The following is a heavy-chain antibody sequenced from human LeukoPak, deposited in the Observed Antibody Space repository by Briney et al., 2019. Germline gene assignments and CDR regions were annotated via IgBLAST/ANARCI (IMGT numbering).Heavy chain of an antibody. CDR1: GFTFDDYA. Sequence: GGSLRLSCAASGFTFDDYAMHWVRQAPGKGLEWVSGIRWNSGRIGYADSVKGRFTISRDNAKNSLYLQMNSLRADDTALYYCAKDSRPADDYYYGMDVWGQGTTVTVSS. J-gene: IGHJ6*02. CDR3: AKDSRPADDYYYGMDV. D-gene: IGHD2-2*01. V-gene: IGHV3-9*01. CDR2: IRWNSGRI.